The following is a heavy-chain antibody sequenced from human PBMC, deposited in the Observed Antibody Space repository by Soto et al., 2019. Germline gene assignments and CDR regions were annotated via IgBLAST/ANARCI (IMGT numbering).Heavy chain of an antibody. CDR1: GGSVSSSSYY. CDR3: GRLEGLATISYYFDY. CDR2: VYYSGST. J-gene: IGHJ4*02. V-gene: IGHV4-39*01. Sequence: SETLSLTCTVSGGSVSSSSYYWGWVRQPPGKGLEWIGSVYYSGSTYYNPSLESRVTISVDKSKNQFSLKLMSLSAADTAVYYCGRLEGLATISYYFDYWGRGALVTVSS. D-gene: IGHD3-9*01.